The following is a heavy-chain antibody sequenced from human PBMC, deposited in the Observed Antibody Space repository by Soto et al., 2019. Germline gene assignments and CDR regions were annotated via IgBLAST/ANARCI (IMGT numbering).Heavy chain of an antibody. J-gene: IGHJ4*02. CDR2: IYSDGGGGTT. D-gene: IGHD1-26*01. CDR1: GFIVNNNY. V-gene: IGHV3-66*01. Sequence: EVQLGESGGGLVQPGGSLRLSCAVSGFIVNNNYMSWVRQAPGKRLEWVAVIYSDGGGGTTYYAASVRGRFTISRDNSKTTLYLQMNGLRAEDTAVYYCARDRGSWDAGGAFFDYWGQGTLVTVSS. CDR3: ARDRGSWDAGGAFFDY.